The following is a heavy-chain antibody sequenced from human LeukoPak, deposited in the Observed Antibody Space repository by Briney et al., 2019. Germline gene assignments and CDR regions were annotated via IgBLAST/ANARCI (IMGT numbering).Heavy chain of an antibody. V-gene: IGHV3-11*01. D-gene: IGHD1-1*01. Sequence: KSGGSLRLPCAASGFTFSDYYMSWIRQAPGKGLEWVSYISSSGSTIYYADSVKGRFTISRDNAKNSLYLQMNSLRAEDTAVYYCARPVRYYYYMDVWGKGTTVTISS. CDR2: ISSSGSTI. J-gene: IGHJ6*03. CDR1: GFTFSDYY. CDR3: ARPVRYYYYMDV.